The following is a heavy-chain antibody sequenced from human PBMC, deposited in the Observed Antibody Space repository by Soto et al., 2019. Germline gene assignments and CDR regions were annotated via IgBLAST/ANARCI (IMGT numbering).Heavy chain of an antibody. Sequence: PGGSLRLSCAASGFTFSSYWMHWVRQAPGKGLVWVSRIDTDGSSTSYADSVEGRFTISRDNAKNTLSLQMNTLRAEDTAVYYCARDRSYIDYWGQGTLVTVSS. D-gene: IGHD3-10*01. CDR2: IDTDGSST. CDR1: GFTFSSYW. CDR3: ARDRSYIDY. V-gene: IGHV3-74*01. J-gene: IGHJ4*02.